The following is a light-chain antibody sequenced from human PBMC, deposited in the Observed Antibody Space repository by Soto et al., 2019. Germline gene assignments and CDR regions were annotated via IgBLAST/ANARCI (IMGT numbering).Light chain of an antibody. CDR3: QQFNNWPWT. V-gene: IGKV1D-13*01. CDR1: QGISSY. J-gene: IGKJ1*01. Sequence: AIQLTQSPSSLSASVGDRVTITCRASQGISSYLAWYQQKPGKAPKLLIYDVSNLESGVPSRFSGSGSGTEFTLTISSLQSEDFAIYYCQQFNNWPWTFGQGTKVDIK. CDR2: DVS.